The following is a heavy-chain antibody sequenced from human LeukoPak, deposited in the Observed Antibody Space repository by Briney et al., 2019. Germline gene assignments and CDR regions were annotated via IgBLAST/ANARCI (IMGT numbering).Heavy chain of an antibody. V-gene: IGHV1-2*02. D-gene: IGHD2-2*01. J-gene: IGHJ6*02. CDR3: ARVEVVPALVYYYYGMDV. Sequence: GASVKVSCKASGYTFTGYYMHWVRPAPGQGVGWMGWINPNSGGTNYAQKFQGRVTMTRDTSISTAYMELSRLRSDDTAVYYCARVEVVPALVYYYYGMDVWGQGTTVTVSS. CDR1: GYTFTGYY. CDR2: INPNSGGT.